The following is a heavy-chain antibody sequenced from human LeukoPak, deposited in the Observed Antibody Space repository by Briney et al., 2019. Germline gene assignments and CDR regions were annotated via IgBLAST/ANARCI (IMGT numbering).Heavy chain of an antibody. J-gene: IGHJ4*02. V-gene: IGHV3-23*01. Sequence: GGSLRLSCAASGLTVSGNYMSWVRQAPGKGLEWVSAISGSGGSTYYADSVKGRFTISRDNSKNTLYLQMNSLRAEDTAVYYCESAAAGTGDFDYWGQGTLVTVSS. D-gene: IGHD6-13*01. CDR3: ESAAAGTGDFDY. CDR2: ISGSGGST. CDR1: GLTVSGNY.